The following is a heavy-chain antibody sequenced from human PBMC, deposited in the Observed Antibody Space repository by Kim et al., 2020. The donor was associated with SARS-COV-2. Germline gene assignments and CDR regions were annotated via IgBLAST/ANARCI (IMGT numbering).Heavy chain of an antibody. V-gene: IGHV1-46*01. D-gene: IGHD3-10*01. J-gene: IGHJ4*02. Sequence: SYAQRFQGRVTMTSDTSTSIFYMGLSSLTSEDTAVYYCATEPPGTYYFDYWGQGTLVTVSS. CDR3: ATEPPGTYYFDY.